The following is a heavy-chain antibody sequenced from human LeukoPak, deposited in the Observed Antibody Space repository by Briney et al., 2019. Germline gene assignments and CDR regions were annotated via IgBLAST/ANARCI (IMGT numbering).Heavy chain of an antibody. D-gene: IGHD1-1*01. CDR1: GGSFSGYY. CDR3: AIVETGYYYYMDV. Sequence: PSETLSLTCAVYGGSFSGYYWSWIRQPPGKGLEWIGEINHSGSTNYNPSLKSRVTISVDTSKNQFSLKLSSVTAAETAVYYCAIVETGYYYYMDVWGKGTTVTISS. J-gene: IGHJ6*03. V-gene: IGHV4-34*01. CDR2: INHSGST.